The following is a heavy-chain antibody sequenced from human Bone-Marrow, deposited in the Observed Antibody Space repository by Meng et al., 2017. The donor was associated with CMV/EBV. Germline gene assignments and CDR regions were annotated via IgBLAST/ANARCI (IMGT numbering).Heavy chain of an antibody. D-gene: IGHD2-2*02. V-gene: IGHV4-34*01. CDR3: ARGPIYIVVVPAAIRGFDD. CDR2: INHSGST. Sequence: SETLSLTCTASGGTISGYYWSWIRQPPGKGLEWVGEINHSGSTNYNPALKSRVTISVDTSKNQFSLKLRSVTAADTAVYYCARGPIYIVVVPAAIRGFDDWGQGTLVTVSS. CDR1: GGTISGYY. J-gene: IGHJ4*02.